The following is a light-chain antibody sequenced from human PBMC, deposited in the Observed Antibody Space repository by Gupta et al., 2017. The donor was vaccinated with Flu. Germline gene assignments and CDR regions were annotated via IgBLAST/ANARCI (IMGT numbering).Light chain of an antibody. J-gene: IGKJ1*01. CDR1: QYINNF. V-gene: IGKV1-39*01. CDR3: QQSYDVTWT. CDR2: AAS. Sequence: PSSLSASVGDRVTITCRASQYINNFLNWYQQKPGKAPKLLIYAASILQRGVPSRFSGSGSGAEFTLTITRLHPEDLATYYCQQSYDVTWTFGQGTKV.